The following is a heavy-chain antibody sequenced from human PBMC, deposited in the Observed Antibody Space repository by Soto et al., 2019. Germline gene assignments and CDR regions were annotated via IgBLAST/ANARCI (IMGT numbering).Heavy chain of an antibody. Sequence: EVQLLDSGGGLVQPGESLRLSCAASGFSVNTYATSWVRQAPGKGLEWVSTTGISGRTTYYADSVKGRFTVSRDDSKNTLDLQMSSLRAEDTAVYYCATVHNTSRSFDYWGQGTLVTVSS. CDR2: TGISGRTT. CDR3: ATVHNTSRSFDY. CDR1: GFSVNTYA. J-gene: IGHJ4*02. D-gene: IGHD1-20*01. V-gene: IGHV3-23*01.